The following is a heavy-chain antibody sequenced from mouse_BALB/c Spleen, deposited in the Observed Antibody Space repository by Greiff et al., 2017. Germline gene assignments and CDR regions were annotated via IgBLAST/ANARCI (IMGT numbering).Heavy chain of an antibody. D-gene: IGHD2-3*01. CDR2: ISYSGST. V-gene: IGHV3-8*02. Sequence: EVQLVESGPSLVKPSQTLSLTCSVTGDSITSGYWNWIRKFPGNKLEYMGYISYSGSTYYNPSLKSRISITRDTSKNQYYLQLNSVTTEDTATYYCARFLIYDGYPYFDYWGQGTTLTVSS. CDR1: GDSITSGY. J-gene: IGHJ2*01. CDR3: ARFLIYDGYPYFDY.